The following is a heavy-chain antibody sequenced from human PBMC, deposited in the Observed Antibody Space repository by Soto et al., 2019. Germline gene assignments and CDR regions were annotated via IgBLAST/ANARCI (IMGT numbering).Heavy chain of an antibody. CDR3: ARGWYYYDSSGYAFDY. CDR2: IIPIIGTA. Sequence: QVQLVQSGAEVKKPGSSVKVSCKASGDTFSSYAISWVRQAPGQGLEWMGGIIPIIGTANYAQKFKGRVTITADKSTSTAYMELISLRSEDTAMYYCARGWYYYDSSGYAFDYWGQGTQVTVSS. V-gene: IGHV1-69*06. D-gene: IGHD3-22*01. J-gene: IGHJ4*02. CDR1: GDTFSSYA.